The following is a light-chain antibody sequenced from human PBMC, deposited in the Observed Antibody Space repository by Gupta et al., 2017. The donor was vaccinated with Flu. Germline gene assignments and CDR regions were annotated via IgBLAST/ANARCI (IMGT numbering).Light chain of an antibody. V-gene: IGLV1-47*01. J-gene: IGLJ1*01. CDR3: ESWDDSLSGSYV. Sequence: VTISCSGSSSNIGVNYVFWYQQLPGTAPNLLIYRNNQRPSGVPDRFSGSKSGTSASLAVSGLRSEDEADYYCESWDDSLSGSYVFGTGTKVTVL. CDR2: RNN. CDR1: SSNIGVNY.